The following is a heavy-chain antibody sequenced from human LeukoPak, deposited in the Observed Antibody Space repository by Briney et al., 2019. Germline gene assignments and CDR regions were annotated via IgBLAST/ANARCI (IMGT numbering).Heavy chain of an antibody. CDR1: GFTVSTNY. V-gene: IGHV3-53*01. J-gene: IGHJ4*02. CDR2: IYSDGST. CDR3: ARDSSGWYYFDY. D-gene: IGHD6-19*01. Sequence: GGSLRLSCAASGFTVSTNYMSWVRQAPGKGLEWVSFIYSDGSTYYADSVKGRFTIPRDNSKNTLYLQMNSLRAEDTAVYYCARDSSGWYYFDYWGQGTLATVSS.